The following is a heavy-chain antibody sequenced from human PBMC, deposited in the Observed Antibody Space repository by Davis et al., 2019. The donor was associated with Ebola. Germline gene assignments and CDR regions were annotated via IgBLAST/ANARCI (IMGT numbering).Heavy chain of an antibody. V-gene: IGHV3-7*01. CDR3: ARERWLGDYYFDY. CDR2: IKQDGSEK. J-gene: IGHJ4*02. CDR1: GFTFSSYW. D-gene: IGHD6-19*01. Sequence: PGGSLRLSCAASGFTFSSYWMSWVRQAPGKGLEWVANIKQDGSEKYYVDSVKGRFTISRDNAKNSLYLQMNSLRAEDTAVYYCARERWLGDYYFDYWGQGTLVTVSS.